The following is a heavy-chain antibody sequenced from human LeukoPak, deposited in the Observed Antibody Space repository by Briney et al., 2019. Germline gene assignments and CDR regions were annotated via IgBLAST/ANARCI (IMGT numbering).Heavy chain of an antibody. CDR3: AKDWNLRSKNGYYFDY. Sequence: PGASLRLSSAASGFTFSSYAMSWVRQAPGKGLEWVSAISGSGGSTYYADSVKGRFTISRDNSKNTLYLQMNSLRAEDTAVYYCAKDWNLRSKNGYYFDYWGQGTLVTVSS. D-gene: IGHD4-17*01. CDR1: GFTFSSYA. J-gene: IGHJ4*02. V-gene: IGHV3-23*01. CDR2: ISGSGGST.